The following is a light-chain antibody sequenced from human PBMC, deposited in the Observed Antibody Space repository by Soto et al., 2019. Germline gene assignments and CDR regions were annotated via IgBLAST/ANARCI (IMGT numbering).Light chain of an antibody. V-gene: IGLV2-23*02. J-gene: IGLJ1*01. CDR1: SSDVGSYNL. Sequence: QSALTQPASVSGSPGQSITISCTGTSSDVGSYNLVSWYQQHPDKAPKLMIYEVTKRPSGVSSRFSGSKSGDTASLTISGLQAEDEADYYCRSYAGSSTSFVFGTGTKVTVL. CDR3: RSYAGSSTSFV. CDR2: EVT.